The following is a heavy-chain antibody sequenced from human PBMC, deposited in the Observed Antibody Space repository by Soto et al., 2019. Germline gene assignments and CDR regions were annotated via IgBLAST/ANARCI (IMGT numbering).Heavy chain of an antibody. CDR3: ARVKSDFWSGLWGGGYSGMDV. V-gene: IGHV1-18*01. D-gene: IGHD3-3*01. J-gene: IGHJ6*02. Sequence: ASVKVSCKASGYTFTSYGISWVRQAPGQGLEWMGWISANNGNTKYAQNFQGRVTMTTDTSTSTAYMELRSLRSDDTAVYYCARVKSDFWSGLWGGGYSGMDVWGQGTTVTVSS. CDR1: GYTFTSYG. CDR2: ISANNGNT.